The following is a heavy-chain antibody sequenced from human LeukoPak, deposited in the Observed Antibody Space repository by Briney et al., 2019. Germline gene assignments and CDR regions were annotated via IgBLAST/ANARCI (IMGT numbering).Heavy chain of an antibody. CDR3: TTAIITGLRYFDWLPNFDY. CDR2: IKSKTDGGTT. D-gene: IGHD3-9*01. J-gene: IGHJ4*02. CDR1: GFTFSNAW. V-gene: IGHV3-15*01. Sequence: PGGSLRLSCAASGFTFSNAWMSWVRQAPGKGLEWVGRIKSKTDGGTTDYAAPVKGRFTISRDDSKNTLYLQMNSLKTEDTAVYYCTTAIITGLRYFDWLPNFDYWGQGTLVTVSS.